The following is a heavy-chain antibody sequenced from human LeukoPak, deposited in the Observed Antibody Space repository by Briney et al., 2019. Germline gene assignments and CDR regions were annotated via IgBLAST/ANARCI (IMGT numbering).Heavy chain of an antibody. V-gene: IGHV4-59*11. J-gene: IGHJ4*02. D-gene: IGHD3-10*01. CDR3: ARVDSNGPGSYYLNY. CDR1: GGSISSHY. CDR2: IYYSGST. Sequence: SETLSLTCTVSGGSISSHYWSWIRQPPGKGLEWIGYIYYSGSTNYNPSLKSRVTISVDTSKNQFSLKLSSVTAADTAVYYCARVDSNGPGSYYLNYWGQGTLVTVSS.